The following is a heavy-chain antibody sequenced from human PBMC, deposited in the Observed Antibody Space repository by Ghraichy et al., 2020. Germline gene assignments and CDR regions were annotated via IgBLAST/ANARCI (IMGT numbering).Heavy chain of an antibody. CDR1: AFTFSNYA. V-gene: IGHV3-23*01. CDR2: ISNSVDNT. CDR3: ARDGGYCIGGVCHGPYDVFDI. D-gene: IGHD2-8*02. J-gene: IGHJ3*02. Sequence: GGSLRLSCAASAFTFSNYAMNWVRQAPGMGLESVSTISNSVDNTYYADSVKGRFAISRDNSKNTLYLQMNSLRAEDSAVYYCARDGGYCIGGVCHGPYDVFDIWGQGTMVTVSS.